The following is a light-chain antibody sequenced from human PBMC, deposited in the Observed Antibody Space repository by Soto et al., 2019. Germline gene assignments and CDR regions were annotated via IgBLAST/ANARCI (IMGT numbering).Light chain of an antibody. CDR3: TSYTNSFTYV. CDR2: EVT. Sequence: QSALTQPASVSGSPGQSITIFCTGTSSDVGGYDYVSWYQQHPDKAPKLMIYEVTNRPSGVSNRFSGSKSGNTASPTISGLLAEDEADYYCTSYTNSFTYVFGTGTKLTVL. J-gene: IGLJ1*01. CDR1: SSDVGGYDY. V-gene: IGLV2-14*01.